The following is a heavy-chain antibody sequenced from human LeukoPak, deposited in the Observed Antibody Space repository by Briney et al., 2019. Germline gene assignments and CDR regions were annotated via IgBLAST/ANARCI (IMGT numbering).Heavy chain of an antibody. CDR3: AKDARLIHLWSIVYYYYYTDV. Sequence: PGGSLRLSCAASGFTFDGHAMHWVRQTPGKGLEWVSVISGDGDRTYYADSVKGRFTVSRDNSKNSLYLQLNSLRSEDTALYYCAKDARLIHLWSIVYYYYYTDVWGKGTAVTVSS. CDR2: ISGDGDRT. D-gene: IGHD5-18*01. CDR1: GFTFDGHA. V-gene: IGHV3-43*02. J-gene: IGHJ6*03.